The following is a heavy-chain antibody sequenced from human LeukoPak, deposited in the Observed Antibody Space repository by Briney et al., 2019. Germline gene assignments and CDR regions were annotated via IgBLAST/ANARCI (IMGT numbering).Heavy chain of an antibody. CDR1: GYTFTSYG. J-gene: IGHJ5*02. D-gene: IGHD3-22*01. Sequence: ASVKVSCKASGYTFTSYGISWVRQAPGQGLEWMGWISAYNGNTNYAQKLQGRVTMTTDTSTSTAYMELRSLRSDDTAVYYCARDIKGGYYYDSSGRTRFDPWGQGTLVTVSS. CDR3: ARDIKGGYYYDSSGRTRFDP. V-gene: IGHV1-18*01. CDR2: ISAYNGNT.